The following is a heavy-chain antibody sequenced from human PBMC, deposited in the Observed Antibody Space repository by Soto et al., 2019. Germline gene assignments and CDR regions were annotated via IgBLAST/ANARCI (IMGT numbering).Heavy chain of an antibody. V-gene: IGHV4-59*01. CDR3: ARDLEPGNWNYLDAFDI. D-gene: IGHD1-7*01. J-gene: IGHJ3*02. CDR1: GGSISSYY. Sequence: SXXTLSLPFTVSGGSISSYYWRWIRQPPGKGLEWIGYIYYSGSTNYNPSLKSRVTISVDTSKNQFSLKLSSVTAAETAVYYCARDLEPGNWNYLDAFDIWGQGTMVTVSS. CDR2: IYYSGST.